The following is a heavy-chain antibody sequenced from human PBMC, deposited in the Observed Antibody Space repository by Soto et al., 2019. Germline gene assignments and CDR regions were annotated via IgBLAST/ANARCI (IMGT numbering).Heavy chain of an antibody. V-gene: IGHV2-26*01. CDR1: GFSLSNTRMG. J-gene: IGHJ5*02. CDR2: IFSNDDK. D-gene: IGHD3-10*01. Sequence: QVTLKESGPVLVKPTETLTLTCTVSGFSLSNTRMGVSWIRQPPGKALEGLAHIFSNDDKSYSTSLKSRLTISKDTAKSQVVLSMTNMDPVDTATYYCTRIEKGSATYTWGQGTLVTVSS. CDR3: TRIEKGSATYT.